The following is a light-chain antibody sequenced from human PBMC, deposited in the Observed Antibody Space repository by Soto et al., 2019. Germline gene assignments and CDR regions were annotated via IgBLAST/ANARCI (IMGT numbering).Light chain of an antibody. CDR2: AAS. Sequence: DIQITQSPSSLSASVGDRVTITCRASQSISTYLNWYQQTPGKAPILLIYAASNLQGGVPSRFSGSGSGTHFTLTISSLQPEDFATYYCQQSYNSPFTFGPGTKVDIK. CDR1: QSISTY. CDR3: QQSYNSPFT. V-gene: IGKV1-39*01. J-gene: IGKJ3*01.